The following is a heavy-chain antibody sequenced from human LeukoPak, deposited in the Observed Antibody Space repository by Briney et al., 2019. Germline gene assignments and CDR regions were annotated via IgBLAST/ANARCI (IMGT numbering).Heavy chain of an antibody. CDR2: IYYSGST. CDR3: AREGVYPGWFDP. Sequence: SQTLSLTCTVSGGSISSGDYYWSWIRQPPGKGLEWIGYIYYSGSTYYNPSLKSRVTISVDTSKNQFSLKLSSVTAADTAVYYCAREGVYPGWFDPWGQGTLVTVSS. D-gene: IGHD2-8*01. CDR1: GGSISSGDYY. J-gene: IGHJ5*02. V-gene: IGHV4-30-4*08.